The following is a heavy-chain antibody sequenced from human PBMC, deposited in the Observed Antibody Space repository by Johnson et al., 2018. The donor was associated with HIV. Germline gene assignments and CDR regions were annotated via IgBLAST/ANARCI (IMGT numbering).Heavy chain of an antibody. J-gene: IGHJ3*02. D-gene: IGHD6-13*01. CDR2: ISYDGSNE. CDR3: ARERIAAAGLDAFDI. CDR1: GFTFSSYA. V-gene: IGHV3-30*14. Sequence: QVQLVESGGGVVQPGRSLRLSCAASGFTFSSYAMHWVRQAPGKGLEWVAVISYDGSNEYYADSVKGRFTISRDNSKNTLYLQMNSLRAEDTAVYYCARERIAAAGLDAFDIWGQGTMVTVSS.